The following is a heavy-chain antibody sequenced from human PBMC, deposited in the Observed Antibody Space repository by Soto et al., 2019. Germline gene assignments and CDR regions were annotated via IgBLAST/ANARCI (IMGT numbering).Heavy chain of an antibody. CDR1: GGTFSSYA. J-gene: IGHJ3*02. CDR2: IIPIFGTA. D-gene: IGHD3-3*01. CDR3: ARVRSIVGVAHYDDAFDI. Sequence: QVQLVQSGAEVKKPGSSVKVSCKASGGTFSSYAISWVRQAPGQGLEWMGGIIPIFGTANYAQKFQGRGTITAGESTSTAYMELSSLRSEDTAVYYCARVRSIVGVAHYDDAFDIWGQGTMVTVSS. V-gene: IGHV1-69*01.